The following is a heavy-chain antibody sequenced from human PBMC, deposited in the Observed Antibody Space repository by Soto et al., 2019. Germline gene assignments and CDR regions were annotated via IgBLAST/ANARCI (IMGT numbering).Heavy chain of an antibody. CDR3: ARDSSIAAAGTVWYFDY. CDR2: INPSGGST. CDR1: GYTFTSYY. D-gene: IGHD6-13*01. J-gene: IGHJ4*02. V-gene: IGHV1-46*01. Sequence: ASVKVSCKASGYTFTSYYMHWVRQAPGQGLEWMGIINPSGGSTSYAQKFQGRVTMTRDTSTSTVYMELSSLRSEDTAVYYCARDSSIAAAGTVWYFDYWGQGTLVTVSS.